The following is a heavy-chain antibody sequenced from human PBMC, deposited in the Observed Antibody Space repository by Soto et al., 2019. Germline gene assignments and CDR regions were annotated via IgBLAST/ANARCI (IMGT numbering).Heavy chain of an antibody. V-gene: IGHV1-69*01. CDR1: GGTFSSYA. J-gene: IGHJ6*02. CDR3: ASGRCSSTSCYTKRNYYCMYV. Sequence: QVQLVQSGAEVKKPGSSVKVSCKASGGTFSSYAISWVRQAPGQGLEWMGGIIPIFGTANYAQKFQGRVTITADESTSTAYMELSSLRSEDTDVYYCASGRCSSTSCYTKRNYYCMYVWGQGTTVTVSS. CDR2: IIPIFGTA. D-gene: IGHD2-2*02.